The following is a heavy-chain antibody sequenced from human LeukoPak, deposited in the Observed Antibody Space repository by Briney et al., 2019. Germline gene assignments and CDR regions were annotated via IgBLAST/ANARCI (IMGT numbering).Heavy chain of an antibody. CDR1: GFTLSSYA. D-gene: IGHD5-18*01. CDR3: AKEWMRLSL. J-gene: IGHJ4*02. Sequence: GGSLRLSCAASGFTLSSYAMSWVRQAPGKGLEWVSGISGSGDSTYYADSVKGRFIISRDNSKNRLFLQMNSLRAEDTAVYYCAKEWMRLSLWGQGTMVTVSS. V-gene: IGHV3-23*01. CDR2: ISGSGDST.